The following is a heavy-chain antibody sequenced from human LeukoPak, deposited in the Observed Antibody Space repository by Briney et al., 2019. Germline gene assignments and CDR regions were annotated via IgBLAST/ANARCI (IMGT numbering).Heavy chain of an antibody. J-gene: IGHJ5*02. CDR1: GFTFSSYW. D-gene: IGHD3-10*01. V-gene: IGHV3-7*01. CDR3: ARGYSGSYYFYDWFDP. Sequence: PGGSLRLSCAASGFTFSSYWMSWVRQAPGKGLEWVANIKQDGSEKYYVDSVKGRFTISRDNAKNSLSLQMNSLRAEDTAVYYCARGYSGSYYFYDWFDPWGQGTLVTVSS. CDR2: IKQDGSEK.